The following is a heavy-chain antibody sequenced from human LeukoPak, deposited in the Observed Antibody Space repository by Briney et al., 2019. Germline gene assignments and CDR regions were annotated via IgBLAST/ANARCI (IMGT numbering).Heavy chain of an antibody. CDR1: GFTFSSYW. J-gene: IGHJ4*02. V-gene: IGHV3-74*01. CDR2: INSDGSST. D-gene: IGHD2-2*01. Sequence: GGSLRPSCVASGFTFSSYWMHWVRQAPGKGLVWVSRINSDGSSTSYADSVKGRFTISRDNAKNTLYLQMNSLRAEDTAVYYCAKSRDTYALFDYWGQGTLVTASS. CDR3: AKSRDTYALFDY.